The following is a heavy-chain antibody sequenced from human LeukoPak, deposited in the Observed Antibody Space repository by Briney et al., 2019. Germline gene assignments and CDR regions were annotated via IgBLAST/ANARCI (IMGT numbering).Heavy chain of an antibody. Sequence: GASVKVSCKASGGTFSSYAISWVRQAPGQGLEWMGRIIPILGIANHAQKFQGRVTITADKSTSTAYMELSSLRSEDTAVYYCARDGIQLASAAGQSWGQGTLVTVSS. CDR1: GGTFSSYA. V-gene: IGHV1-69*04. J-gene: IGHJ4*02. CDR2: IIPILGIA. CDR3: ARDGIQLASAAGQS. D-gene: IGHD6-13*01.